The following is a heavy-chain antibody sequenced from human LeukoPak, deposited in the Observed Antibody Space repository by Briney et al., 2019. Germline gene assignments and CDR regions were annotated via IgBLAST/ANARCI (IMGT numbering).Heavy chain of an antibody. CDR1: GGSISGYY. J-gene: IGHJ3*02. V-gene: IGHV4-59*01. CDR2: IYYSGST. CDR3: ARAGYSYGYSYAFDI. Sequence: SETLSLTCAVSGGSISGYYWSWIRQSPDKGLEWIGYIYYSGSTNYNPSLQSRVTISVDTSKNQFSLKLSSVTAADTAVYYCARAGYSYGYSYAFDIWGQGTMVTVSS. D-gene: IGHD5-18*01.